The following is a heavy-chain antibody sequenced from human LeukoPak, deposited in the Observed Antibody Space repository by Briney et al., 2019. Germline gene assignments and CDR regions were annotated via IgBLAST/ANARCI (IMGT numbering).Heavy chain of an antibody. CDR1: GFTFSGYG. CDR3: ASSIGSGSYYGLADY. V-gene: IGHV3-33*01. J-gene: IGHJ4*02. CDR2: IWYDGSNK. D-gene: IGHD3-10*01. Sequence: PGGSLRLSCAASGFTFSGYGMHWVRQAPGKGLEWVALIWYDGSNKYYADSVKGRFTISRDNSENTLYLQMNSLRAEDTAVYYCASSIGSGSYYGLADYWGQGTLVTVSS.